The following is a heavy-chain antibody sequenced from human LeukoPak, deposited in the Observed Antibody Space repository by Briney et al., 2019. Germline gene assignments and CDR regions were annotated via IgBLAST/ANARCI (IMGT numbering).Heavy chain of an antibody. CDR3: ARGSSSSGLYYYYYMGV. Sequence: SETLSLTCTVSGGSISSYYWSWIRQPPGKGLEWIGYIYYSGSTNYNPSLKSRVTISVDTSKNQFSLKLSSVTAVDTAVYYCARGSSSSGLYYYYYMGVWGKGTTVTVSS. CDR1: GGSISSYY. CDR2: IYYSGST. J-gene: IGHJ6*03. V-gene: IGHV4-59*01. D-gene: IGHD6-6*01.